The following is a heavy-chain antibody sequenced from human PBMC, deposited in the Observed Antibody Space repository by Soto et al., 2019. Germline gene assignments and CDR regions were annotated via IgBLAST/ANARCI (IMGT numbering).Heavy chain of an antibody. J-gene: IGHJ4*02. CDR3: ARVQQYYFDY. Sequence: GGSLRLSCAASGFTFSSYSMNWVRQAPGKGLEWVSYISSSSSTIYYADSVKGRFTISRDNAKNSLYLQMNSLRAEDTAVYYCARVQQYYFDYWGQGTLVTVSS. V-gene: IGHV3-48*01. CDR2: ISSSSSTI. CDR1: GFTFSSYS. D-gene: IGHD6-13*01.